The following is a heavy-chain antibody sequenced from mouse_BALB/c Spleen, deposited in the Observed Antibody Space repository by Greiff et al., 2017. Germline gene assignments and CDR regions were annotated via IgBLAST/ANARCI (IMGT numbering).Heavy chain of an antibody. V-gene: IGHV5-6-5*01. Sequence: EVQGVESGGGLVKPGGSLKLSCAASGFTFSSYAMSWVRQTPEKRLEWVASISSGGSTYYPDSVKGRFTISRDNARNILYLQMSSLRSEDTAMYYCARGPNYDYDEGFAYWGQGTLVTVSA. J-gene: IGHJ3*01. CDR1: GFTFSSYA. CDR2: ISSGGST. D-gene: IGHD2-4*01. CDR3: ARGPNYDYDEGFAY.